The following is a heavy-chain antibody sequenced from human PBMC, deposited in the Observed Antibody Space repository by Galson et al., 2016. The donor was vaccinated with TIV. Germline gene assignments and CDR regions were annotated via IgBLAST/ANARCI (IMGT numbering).Heavy chain of an antibody. CDR1: GFTFNNYA. CDR2: ISGSGGVT. V-gene: IGHV3-23*01. Sequence: SLRLSCAASGFTFNNYAMSWVRQAPGKGLEWVSGISGSGGVTYFADSVKGRFTLSRDNSKNTLYLQLNSLRAEDTAVYYCAKRINYGGDAFENWGQGTMVTVSS. D-gene: IGHD4-23*01. CDR3: AKRINYGGDAFEN. J-gene: IGHJ3*02.